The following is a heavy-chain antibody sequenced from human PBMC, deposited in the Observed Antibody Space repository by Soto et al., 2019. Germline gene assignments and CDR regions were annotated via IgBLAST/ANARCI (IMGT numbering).Heavy chain of an antibody. CDR3: ARNQHSSGCPVDY. CDR2: IILSLGAA. V-gene: IGHV1-69*08. CDR1: GGTFSVYT. Sequence: QVQLVQSGAEVKKPGSSVKVSCKASGGTFSVYTIHWVRQAPGQGLEWMGRIILSLGAANYAQKFQDRVKITAEKSTSTVYRELSSLRYDDTAVFYCARNQHSSGCPVDYWGQGTLVTVSS. D-gene: IGHD6-25*01. J-gene: IGHJ4*02.